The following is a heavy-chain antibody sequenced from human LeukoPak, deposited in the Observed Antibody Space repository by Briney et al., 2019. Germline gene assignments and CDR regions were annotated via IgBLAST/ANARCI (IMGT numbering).Heavy chain of an antibody. V-gene: IGHV1-69*05. Sequence: ASVKASCKASGGTFSSYAISWVRQAPGQGLEWMGRIIPIFGTANYAQKFQGRVTITTDESTSTAYMELSSLRSEDTAVYYCARATVTIPYYFDYWGQGTLVTVSS. J-gene: IGHJ4*02. CDR1: GGTFSSYA. CDR2: IIPIFGTA. D-gene: IGHD4-17*01. CDR3: ARATVTIPYYFDY.